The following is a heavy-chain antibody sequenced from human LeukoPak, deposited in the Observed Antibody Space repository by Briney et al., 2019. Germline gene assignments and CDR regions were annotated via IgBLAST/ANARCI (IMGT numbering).Heavy chain of an antibody. CDR3: ARNGVTTVSSLVLDYYYGMDV. CDR2: IIPIFGTA. J-gene: IGHJ6*02. CDR1: GGTFSSYA. Sequence: ASVKVSCKASGGTFSSYAISWVRQAPGQGLEWMGGIIPIFGTANYAQKFRGRVTITADESTSTAYMELSSLRSEDTAVYYCARNGVTTVSSLVLDYYYGMDVWGQGTTVTVSS. D-gene: IGHD4-17*01. V-gene: IGHV1-69*13.